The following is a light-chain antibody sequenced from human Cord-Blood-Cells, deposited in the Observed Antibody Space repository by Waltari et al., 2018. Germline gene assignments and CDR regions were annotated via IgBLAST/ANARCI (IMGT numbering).Light chain of an antibody. V-gene: IGKV3-11*01. CDR3: QQRSNWPWT. J-gene: IGKJ1*01. CDR1: QSVSSY. Sequence: EIVLTQSPATLSLSPGERATLSCRASQSVSSYLAWYQQKPGQAPRVLIYDASNRATGIPARFSGSGSGTDFTLTISSLETEDFAVYYCQQRSNWPWTFGQGTKVEIK. CDR2: DAS.